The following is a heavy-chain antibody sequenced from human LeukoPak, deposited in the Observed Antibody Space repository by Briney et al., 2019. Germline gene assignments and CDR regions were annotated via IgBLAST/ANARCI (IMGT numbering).Heavy chain of an antibody. CDR2: ISGTYETT. CDR3: ARDEGIAVAGTTLFDY. Sequence: GGSLRLSCAASGFTFTSYAMTWVRQAPGRGLEWISSISGTYETTYYADSVKGRFTISRDNAKNSLYLQMNSLRAEDTAVYYCARDEGIAVAGTTLFDYWGQGTLVTVSS. D-gene: IGHD6-19*01. V-gene: IGHV3-21*01. CDR1: GFTFTSYA. J-gene: IGHJ4*02.